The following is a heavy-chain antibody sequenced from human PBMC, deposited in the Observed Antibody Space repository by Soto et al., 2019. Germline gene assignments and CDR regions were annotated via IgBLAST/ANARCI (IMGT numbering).Heavy chain of an antibody. V-gene: IGHV3-74*01. J-gene: IGHJ1*01. CDR1: VFTFNSYW. Sequence: GCSVRLSCASSVFTFNSYWMHWVRQVPGKGLVWVSRIDTDGTYTSYADSVKGRFTISRDNAKNTLYLQMNSLRGEDTALYYCVRDTFGPRGYWGQGTLVTV. CDR3: VRDTFGPRGY. CDR2: IDTDGTYT. D-gene: IGHD3-16*01.